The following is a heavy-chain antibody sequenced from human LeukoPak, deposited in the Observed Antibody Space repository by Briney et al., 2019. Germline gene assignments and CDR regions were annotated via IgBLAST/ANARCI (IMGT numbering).Heavy chain of an antibody. CDR2: IYYSGST. CDR1: GASISSGGYY. Sequence: SETLSLTCTVSGASISSGGYYWSWIRQHPGRGREWIGYIYYSGSTYYNPSLQSRVTISVDTSKNQFSLELSSVTAADTAVYYCARGLHSDYYYYGMDVWGQGTTVTVSS. J-gene: IGHJ6*02. CDR3: ARGLHSDYYYYGMDV. D-gene: IGHD4-11*01. V-gene: IGHV4-31*03.